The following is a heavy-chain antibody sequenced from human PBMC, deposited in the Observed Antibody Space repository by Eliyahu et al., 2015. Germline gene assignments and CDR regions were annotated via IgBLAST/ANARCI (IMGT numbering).Heavy chain of an antibody. J-gene: IGHJ6*03. CDR2: IYTSGST. D-gene: IGHD6-19*01. CDR3: ARVTAVAGRYYMDV. Sequence: QVQLQESGPGLVKPSETLSLTCTVXGGSISSYXWSWXRQPAGKGLEWIGRIYTSGSTNYNPSLKSRVTMSVDTSKNQFSLKLSSVTAADTAVYYCARVTAVAGRYYMDVWGKGTTVTVPS. CDR1: GGSISSYX. V-gene: IGHV4-4*07.